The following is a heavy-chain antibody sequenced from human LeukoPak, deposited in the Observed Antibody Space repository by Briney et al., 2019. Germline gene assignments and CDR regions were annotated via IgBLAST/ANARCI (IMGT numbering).Heavy chain of an antibody. Sequence: GGSLRLSCAASGFTFSSYSMNWVRQAPGKGLEWVSYISSSSSTIYYADSVKGRFTISRDNAKNSLYLQMNSLRAEDTAVYYCARATRYGDFPFDYWGQGTLVTVSS. J-gene: IGHJ4*02. D-gene: IGHD4-17*01. V-gene: IGHV3-48*01. CDR1: GFTFSSYS. CDR2: ISSSSSTI. CDR3: ARATRYGDFPFDY.